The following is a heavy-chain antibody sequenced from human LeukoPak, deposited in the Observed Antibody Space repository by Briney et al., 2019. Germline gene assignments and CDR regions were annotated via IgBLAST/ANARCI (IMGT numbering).Heavy chain of an antibody. Sequence: GESLKISCKVSGYNFTNYCIAWVRQMPGKGLEWMGHIYPGDSETRYSPSFQGQVTISVDKSITTAYLQWSGLKASDTAMYYGATATAIARLPSSCGQGTLVTVSS. CDR2: IYPGDSET. V-gene: IGHV5-51*01. D-gene: IGHD6-13*01. CDR3: ATATAIARLPSS. CDR1: GYNFTNYC. J-gene: IGHJ5*02.